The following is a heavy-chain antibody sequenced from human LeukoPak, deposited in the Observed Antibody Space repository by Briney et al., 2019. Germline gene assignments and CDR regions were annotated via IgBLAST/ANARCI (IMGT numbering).Heavy chain of an antibody. CDR2: ISSSSSYI. CDR3: ARGMGITMIDY. CDR1: GFTFSSYS. J-gene: IGHJ4*02. Sequence: GGSLRLSCAASGFTFSSYSMYWVRQAPGKGLEWVSSISSSSSYIYYADSVKGRFTISRDNAKNSLYLQMNSLRAEDTAVYYCARGMGITMIDYWGQGTLVTVSS. V-gene: IGHV3-21*01. D-gene: IGHD3-22*01.